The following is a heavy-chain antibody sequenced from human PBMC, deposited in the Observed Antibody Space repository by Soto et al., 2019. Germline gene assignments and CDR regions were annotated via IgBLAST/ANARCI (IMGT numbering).Heavy chain of an antibody. V-gene: IGHV1-69*13. CDR3: ARCSGGSCYPGYYFDY. CDR1: GGTFSSYA. Sequence: GASVKVSCKASGGTFSSYAISWVRQAPGQGLEWMGGIIPIFGTANYAQKFQGRVTITADESTSTAYMELSSLRSEDTAVYYCARCSGGSCYPGYYFDYWGQGTLVTVSS. D-gene: IGHD2-15*01. J-gene: IGHJ4*02. CDR2: IIPIFGTA.